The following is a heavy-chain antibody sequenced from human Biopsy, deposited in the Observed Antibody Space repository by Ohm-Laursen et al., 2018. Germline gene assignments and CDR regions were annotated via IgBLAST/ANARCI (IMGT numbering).Heavy chain of an antibody. CDR3: ARHPTHRIQQIDY. V-gene: IGHV4-30-4*08. D-gene: IGHD5-18*01. CDR2: IYHSGTT. J-gene: IGHJ4*02. Sequence: ILSLTCTVSGVSISVDGYYWAWIRQLPGKGLDWIGYIYHSGTTYYNPPLKSRVTISVDTSKNHFSLRRSSVTAADTAVYYCARHPTHRIQQIDYWGQGTLVTVSS. CDR1: GVSISVDGYY.